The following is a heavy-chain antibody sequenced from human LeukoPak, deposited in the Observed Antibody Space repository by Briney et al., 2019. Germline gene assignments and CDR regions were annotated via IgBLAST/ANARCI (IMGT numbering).Heavy chain of an antibody. Sequence: GGSLRLSCAASGFTFSSYWMHWVRQAPGKGLEWVSSISSSSSYIYYADSVKGRFTISRDNAKNSLYLQMNSLRAEDTAVYYCARDPKDLWFGDRGQDYWGQGTLVTVSS. J-gene: IGHJ4*02. CDR3: ARDPKDLWFGDRGQDY. CDR2: ISSSSSYI. V-gene: IGHV3-21*01. D-gene: IGHD3-10*01. CDR1: GFTFSSYW.